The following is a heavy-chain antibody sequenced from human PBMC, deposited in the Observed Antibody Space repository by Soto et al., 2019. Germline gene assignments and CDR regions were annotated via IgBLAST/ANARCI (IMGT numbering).Heavy chain of an antibody. D-gene: IGHD5-18*01. CDR3: ASTETAMGPYYYYYGMDV. Sequence: QVQLVQSGAEVKKPGSSVKVSCKASGGTFSSYAISWVRQAPGQGLEWMGGIIPIFGTANYAQKFQGRVTITAAESTSTAYMELSSLRSEDTAVYYCASTETAMGPYYYYYGMDVWGQGTTVTVSS. J-gene: IGHJ6*02. CDR1: GGTFSSYA. V-gene: IGHV1-69*12. CDR2: IIPIFGTA.